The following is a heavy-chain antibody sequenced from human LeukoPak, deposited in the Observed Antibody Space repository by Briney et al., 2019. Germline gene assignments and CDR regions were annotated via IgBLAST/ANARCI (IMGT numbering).Heavy chain of an antibody. CDR2: IRYDGSNK. J-gene: IGHJ4*02. Sequence: GGSLRLSCASPGFTFSSYGMRWVRQAPGKVLEWVAFIRYDGSNKYHAGSVKGRFTISKDNSKNTLYLLMNSLRAEDTAVYYCAKDFRRGSGSYDYWGQGTLVTVSS. CDR3: AKDFRRGSGSYDY. V-gene: IGHV3-30*02. CDR1: GFTFSSYG. D-gene: IGHD3-10*01.